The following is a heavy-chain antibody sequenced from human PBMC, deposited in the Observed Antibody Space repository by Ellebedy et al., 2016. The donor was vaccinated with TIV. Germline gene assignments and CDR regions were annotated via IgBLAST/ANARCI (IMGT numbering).Heavy chain of an antibody. CDR1: GFTFSSYS. CDR2: INQDGSER. J-gene: IGHJ4*02. V-gene: IGHV3-7*01. CDR3: ARDRGGMVLVSGGDY. Sequence: GESLKISCAASGFTFSSYSMNWVRQAPGKGLEWVANINQDGSERHYVDSVKGRFAVSRDNAKNSLYLQMNSLRDEDTAVYYCARDRGGMVLVSGGDYWGQGTLVTVSS. D-gene: IGHD3-10*01.